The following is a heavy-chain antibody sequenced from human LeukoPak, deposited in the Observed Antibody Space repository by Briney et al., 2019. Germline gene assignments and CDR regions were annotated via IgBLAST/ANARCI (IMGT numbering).Heavy chain of an antibody. CDR3: ARSQYYDSSGYYVFYFDY. Sequence: SETLSLTCTVSGGSVSSGSYYWSWIRQPPGKGLEWIGYIYYSGSTNYNPSLKSRVTISVDTSKNQFSLKLSSVTAADTAVYYCARSQYYDSSGYYVFYFDYWGEGTLVTVSS. CDR2: IYYSGST. J-gene: IGHJ4*02. D-gene: IGHD3-22*01. CDR1: GGSVSSGSYY. V-gene: IGHV4-61*01.